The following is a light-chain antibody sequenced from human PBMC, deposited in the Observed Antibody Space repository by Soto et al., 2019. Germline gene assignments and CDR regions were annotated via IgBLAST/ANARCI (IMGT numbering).Light chain of an antibody. J-gene: IGLJ2*01. CDR1: SGNVGGYNY. CDR3: SSYTSSSSTLVV. V-gene: IGLV2-14*01. CDR2: EVS. Sequence: QSALTQPASVSRSPGQSITISCTGTSGNVGGYNYVSWYQQQPGKAPKLMIYEVSNRPSGVSNRFSGSKSGNTASLTISGLQAEDEADYYCSSYTSSSSTLVVFGGGTQLTVL.